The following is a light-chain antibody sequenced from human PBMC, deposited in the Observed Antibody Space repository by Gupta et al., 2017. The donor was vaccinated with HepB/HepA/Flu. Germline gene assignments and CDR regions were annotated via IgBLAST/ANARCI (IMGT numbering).Light chain of an antibody. CDR3: QAWDSSTVV. CDR2: QDS. Sequence: SYDLTQPPSVSVSPGQTASLTCSGDKLGDKYACWYQQKPGQSPMLVIYQDSKRPSGIPERFSGSNSGNTATLTISGTQAMDEADYYCQAWDSSTVVFGGGTKLTVL. CDR1: KLGDKY. V-gene: IGLV3-1*01. J-gene: IGLJ2*01.